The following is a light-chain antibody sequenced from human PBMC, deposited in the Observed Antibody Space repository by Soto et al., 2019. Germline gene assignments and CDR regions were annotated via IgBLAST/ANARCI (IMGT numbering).Light chain of an antibody. J-gene: IGKJ5*01. V-gene: IGKV1-5*01. CDR1: QSISSW. CDR3: QQYNSYPIT. Sequence: DFQMTQSPSTLSASVGDRVTITCRDSQSISSWLAWYQQNPGKAPKLLIYDASNLESGVPSRFSGSGSGTEFTLTISSLQPDDFATYYCQQYNSYPITFGQGTRLEIK. CDR2: DAS.